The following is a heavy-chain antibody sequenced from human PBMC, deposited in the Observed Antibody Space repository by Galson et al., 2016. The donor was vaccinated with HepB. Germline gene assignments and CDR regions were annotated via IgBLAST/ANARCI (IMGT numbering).Heavy chain of an antibody. D-gene: IGHD6-19*01. J-gene: IGHJ4*02. V-gene: IGHV3-30-3*02. CDR1: GFTFKKYA. CDR3: AKNVQSSGWYSIQYLEKFYYYDS. Sequence: SLRLSCAASGFTFKKYAMYWVRQAPGKGLEWVAVISYDGSTNNYADSVRGRFTISRANSKNRLYPQMNSLRPEDTATYYCAKNVQSSGWYSIQYLEKFYYYDSWGQGALVTVSS. CDR2: ISYDGSTN.